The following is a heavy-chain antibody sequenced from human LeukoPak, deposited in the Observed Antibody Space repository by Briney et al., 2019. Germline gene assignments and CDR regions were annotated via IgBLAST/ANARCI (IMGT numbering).Heavy chain of an antibody. D-gene: IGHD1-7*01. CDR2: IKQDGSEK. CDR3: ARGTTRHYYYYYGMDV. V-gene: IGHV3-7*05. J-gene: IGHJ6*02. CDR1: GFTFSSYW. Sequence: PGGSLRLSCAASGFTFSSYWMSWVRQAPGKGLEWVANIKQDGSEKYYVDSVKGRFTISRDNAKNSLYLQMNSLRAEDTAVYYCARGTTRHYYYYYGMDVWGQGTTVTVSS.